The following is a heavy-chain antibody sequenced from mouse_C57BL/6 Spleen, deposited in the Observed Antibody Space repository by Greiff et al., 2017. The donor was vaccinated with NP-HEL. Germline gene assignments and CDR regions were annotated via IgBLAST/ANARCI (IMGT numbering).Heavy chain of an antibody. CDR3: ARGDGNFYYAMDY. CDR2: IYPSDSET. Sequence: VKLQQPGAELVRPGSSVKLSCKASGYTFTSYWVDWVKQRPGQGLEWIGNIYPSDSETHYNQKFKDKATLTVDKSSSTAYMQLSSLTSEDSAVYYCARGDGNFYYAMDYWGQGTSVTVSS. J-gene: IGHJ4*01. CDR1: GYTFTSYW. V-gene: IGHV1-61*01. D-gene: IGHD2-1*01.